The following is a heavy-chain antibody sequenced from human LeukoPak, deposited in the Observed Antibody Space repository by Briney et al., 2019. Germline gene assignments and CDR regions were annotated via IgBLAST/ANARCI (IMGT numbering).Heavy chain of an antibody. D-gene: IGHD3-3*01. CDR1: GFTFSSYG. CDR3: ARGRPYYDSNRGDWFDP. CDR2: IWYDGSNK. V-gene: IGHV3-33*01. Sequence: PGRSLRLSCAASGFTFSSYGMHGVRQAPGKGLEGVAVIWYDGSNKYYADSVKGRFTISRDNSKTTLYLQMNSLRAEDTAVYYCARGRPYYDSNRGDWFDPWGQGTLVTVSS. J-gene: IGHJ5*02.